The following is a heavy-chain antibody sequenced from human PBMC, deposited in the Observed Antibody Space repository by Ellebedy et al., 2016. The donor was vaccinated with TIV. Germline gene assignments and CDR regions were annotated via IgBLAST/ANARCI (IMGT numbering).Heavy chain of an antibody. V-gene: IGHV3-33*08. CDR1: GFTFSSYA. CDR3: ARGSHDYHYVMDV. CDR2: MWFDGTNK. J-gene: IGHJ6*02. Sequence: PGGSLRLSCAASGFTFSSYAMSWVRQAPGKGLEWVAVMWFDGTNKFYADSVKGRFTISRDLSNTPVFLQMNSLRVEDTAVYYCARGSHDYHYVMDVWGRGATVIVSS.